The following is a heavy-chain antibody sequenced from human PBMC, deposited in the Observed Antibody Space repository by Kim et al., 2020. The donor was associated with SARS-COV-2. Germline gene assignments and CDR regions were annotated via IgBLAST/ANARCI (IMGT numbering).Heavy chain of an antibody. D-gene: IGHD1-26*01. CDR3: ARLGYSGSYWLGYFDY. J-gene: IGHJ4*02. CDR1: GGSISSSSYY. CDR2: IYYSGST. Sequence: SETLSLTCTVSGGSISSSSYYWGWIRQPPGKGLEWIGSIYYSGSTYYNPSLKSRVTISVDTSKNQFSLKLSSVTAADTAVYYCARLGYSGSYWLGYFDYWGQGTLVTVSS. V-gene: IGHV4-39*01.